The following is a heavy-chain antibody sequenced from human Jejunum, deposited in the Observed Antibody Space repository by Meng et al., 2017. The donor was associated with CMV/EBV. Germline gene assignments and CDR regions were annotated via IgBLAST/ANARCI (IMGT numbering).Heavy chain of an antibody. CDR1: GFTVSSNY. J-gene: IGHJ4*02. CDR3: ARDNDFTNYY. D-gene: IGHD4-11*01. V-gene: IGHV3-66*01. Sequence: SCAASGFTVSSNYMSWVRQASGKGLEWVSIIYSNGGTYYADSVMGRFTISRDNARSLLYLQMNDLRPEDSAVYYCARDNDFTNYYWGQGTLVTVSS. CDR2: IYSNGGT.